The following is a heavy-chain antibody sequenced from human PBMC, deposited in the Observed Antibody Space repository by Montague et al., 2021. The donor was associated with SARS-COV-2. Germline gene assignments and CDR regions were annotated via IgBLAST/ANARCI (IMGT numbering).Heavy chain of an antibody. CDR2: IFYTGAT. Sequence: SETLSLTCTVSSGSVYGHYLAWIRQPPGKGLECIAYIFYTGATYYNPPLQSRVSISVDTSNNQVALKVKSVTAAASAFYYCATLGALAGYSFDYWGPGTFVIVSS. V-gene: IGHV4-59*02. CDR1: SGSVYGHY. D-gene: IGHD6-19*01. J-gene: IGHJ4*02. CDR3: ATLGALAGYSFDY.